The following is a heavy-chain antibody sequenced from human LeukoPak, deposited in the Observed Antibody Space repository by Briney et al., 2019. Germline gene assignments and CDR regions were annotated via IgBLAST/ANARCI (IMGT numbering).Heavy chain of an antibody. Sequence: SETLSLTCAVSGYSITGGYYWGWIRQPPGKGLEWMGRIYYSGSNDYNQSLKSRVPISLDTSKNQLSLNAYSVIAADTAVYYFARDPGGDGDSWGQGILVSVSS. CDR2: IYYSGSN. D-gene: IGHD2-21*02. CDR1: GYSITGGYY. V-gene: IGHV4-38-2*02. J-gene: IGHJ4*02. CDR3: ARDPGGDGDS.